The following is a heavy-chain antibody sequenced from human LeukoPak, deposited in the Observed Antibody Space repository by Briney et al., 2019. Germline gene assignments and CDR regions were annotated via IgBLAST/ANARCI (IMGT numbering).Heavy chain of an antibody. CDR3: ARAGYSYEDY. Sequence: ASVKVSCTASGSPFSSYGVIWLRQSPGQGREGMGWIHAYNDNTNYAQKLQGRVTMTTDTSTSTAYMELRSLRSDDAAVYYCARAGYSYEDYWGQGTLVTVSS. D-gene: IGHD5-18*01. V-gene: IGHV1-18*01. CDR1: GSPFSSYG. J-gene: IGHJ4*02. CDR2: IHAYNDNT.